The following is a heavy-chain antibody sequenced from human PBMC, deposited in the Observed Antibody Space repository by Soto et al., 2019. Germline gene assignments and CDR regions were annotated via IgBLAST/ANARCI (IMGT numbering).Heavy chain of an antibody. V-gene: IGHV4-59*01. CDR1: GGSISSYY. Sequence: SETLSLTCTVSGGSISSYYWSWIRQPPGKGLEWIGYIYYSGSTNYNPSLKSRVTISVDTSKNQFSLKLSSVTAADTAVYYCAGKLYSSSPFDPWGQGTLVTVSS. D-gene: IGHD6-13*01. J-gene: IGHJ5*02. CDR2: IYYSGST. CDR3: AGKLYSSSPFDP.